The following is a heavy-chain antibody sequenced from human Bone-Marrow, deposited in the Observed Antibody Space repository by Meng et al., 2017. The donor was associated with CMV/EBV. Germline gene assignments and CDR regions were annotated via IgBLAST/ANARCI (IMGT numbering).Heavy chain of an antibody. CDR3: ARDLAYYDFWSGYQSYYYYGMDV. CDR2: ISYDGSNK. D-gene: IGHD3-3*01. CDR1: GFTFSSYA. J-gene: IGHJ6*02. Sequence: GESLKISCAASGFTFSSYAMHWVRQAPGKGLEWVAVISYDGSNKYYADSVKGRFTISRDNSKYTLYLQMNSLRAEDTAVYYCARDLAYYDFWSGYQSYYYYGMDVWGQGTTVTVSS. V-gene: IGHV3-30*04.